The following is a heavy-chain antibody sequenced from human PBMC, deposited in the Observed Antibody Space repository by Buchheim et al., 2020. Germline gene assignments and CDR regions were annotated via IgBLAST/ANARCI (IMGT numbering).Heavy chain of an antibody. Sequence: QVQLEQSGSELKKPGASVTVSCRSSGYTFTDYVINWVRQTPGQGLEWMGWIDTNTGDPTYARGFTGRFVFSLDTSASTAFLQISSLKAEDTGVYFCARGWNLFYDILTGSCDFWGQGTL. V-gene: IGHV7-4-1*02. CDR3: ARGWNLFYDILTGSCDF. CDR2: IDTNTGDP. J-gene: IGHJ4*02. CDR1: GYTFTDYV. D-gene: IGHD3-9*01.